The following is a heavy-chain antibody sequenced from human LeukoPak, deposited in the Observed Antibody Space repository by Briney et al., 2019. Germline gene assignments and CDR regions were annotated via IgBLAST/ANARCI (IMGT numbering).Heavy chain of an antibody. Sequence: ASVKVSCKASGYTFTSYAMHWVRQAPGQRLEWMGWINAGNGNTKYSQEFQGRVTITADESTSTAYMQLSSLRSEDTAVYYCARGAYSSSSYYFDHWGQGTLVTVSS. D-gene: IGHD6-13*01. J-gene: IGHJ4*02. V-gene: IGHV1-3*03. CDR3: ARGAYSSSSYYFDH. CDR2: INAGNGNT. CDR1: GYTFTSYA.